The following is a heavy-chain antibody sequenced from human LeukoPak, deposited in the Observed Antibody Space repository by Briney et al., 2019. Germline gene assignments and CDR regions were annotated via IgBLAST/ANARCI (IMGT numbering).Heavy chain of an antibody. CDR3: ASLTFGVDNWFDL. J-gene: IGHJ5*02. V-gene: IGHV3-74*01. CDR1: GFTFSSYW. Sequence: GGSLRLSCAASGFTFSSYWMHWVRQAPGKGLVWVSRINSDGSSTSYADSVKGRFTISRDNAKKTLYLQMNSLRDEDTAVYYCASLTFGVDNWFDLWGQGTLVTVSS. D-gene: IGHD2-8*01. CDR2: INSDGSST.